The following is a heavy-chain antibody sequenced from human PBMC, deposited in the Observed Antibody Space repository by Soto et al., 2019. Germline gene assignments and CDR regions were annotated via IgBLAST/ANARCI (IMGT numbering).Heavy chain of an antibody. Sequence: GGSLRLSCAASGFTFSSYAMHWVRQAPGKGLEWVAVISYDGSNKYYADSVKGRFTISRDNSKNTLYLQMNSLRAEDTAVYYCARGSGYGSGSYYYFDYWGQGTLVTVSS. D-gene: IGHD3-10*01. J-gene: IGHJ4*02. V-gene: IGHV3-30-3*01. CDR2: ISYDGSNK. CDR3: ARGSGYGSGSYYYFDY. CDR1: GFTFSSYA.